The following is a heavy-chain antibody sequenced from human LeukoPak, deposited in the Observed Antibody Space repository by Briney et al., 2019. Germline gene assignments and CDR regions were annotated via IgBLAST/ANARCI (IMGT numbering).Heavy chain of an antibody. D-gene: IGHD3-16*01. CDR3: ARFGVDYDMDV. CDR1: GGSFSGYY. V-gene: IGHV4-34*01. CDR2: INHSGST. Sequence: SETLSLTCAVYGGSFSGYYWSWIRQPPGKGLEWIGEINHSGSTNYNPSLKSRVTISVDTSKNQLSLKVTSVTGVDTAVYYCARFGVDYDMDVWGQGTTVTVSS. J-gene: IGHJ6*02.